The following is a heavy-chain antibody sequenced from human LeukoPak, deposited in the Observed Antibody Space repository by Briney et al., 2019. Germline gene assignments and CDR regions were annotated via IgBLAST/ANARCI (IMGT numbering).Heavy chain of an antibody. J-gene: IGHJ6*03. CDR1: GFTVRSNY. CDR3: ARAGVVAYHLYYFHMDV. CDR2: INHSGTT. D-gene: IGHD3-3*01. V-gene: IGHV4-34*01. Sequence: GSLRLSCAASGFTVRSNYMSWVRQPPGKGLEWIGEINHSGTTNYNPSLKSRVTISTDTSKNQFSLKLTSVTAADTAMYYCARAGVVAYHLYYFHMDVWGNGTTVTVSS.